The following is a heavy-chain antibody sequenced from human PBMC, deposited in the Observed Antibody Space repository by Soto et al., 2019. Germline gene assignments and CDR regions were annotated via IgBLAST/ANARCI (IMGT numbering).Heavy chain of an antibody. D-gene: IGHD2-8*01. J-gene: IGHJ4*02. CDR2: ISTSSTTI. CDR1: GLTFSSYS. CDR3: VMGYYFDY. Sequence: EVQLVESGGGLVQPGGSLRLSCAASGLTFSSYSMNWVRQAPGKGLEWVSDISTSSTTIHYADSVKGRFTISRDNAKNSLYLQMKGLRAEDTGVYYCVMGYYFDYWGQGTLVTVSS. V-gene: IGHV3-48*01.